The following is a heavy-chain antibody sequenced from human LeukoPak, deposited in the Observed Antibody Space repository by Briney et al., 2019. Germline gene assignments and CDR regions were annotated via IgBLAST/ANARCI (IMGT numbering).Heavy chain of an antibody. CDR1: GLSFDNYA. J-gene: IGHJ4*02. CDR2: IRIKTYGGAT. V-gene: IGHV3-49*04. Sequence: PGGSLRLSCTTSGLSFDNYALTWVRQAPGKGLEWVGFIRIKTYGGATEYAASVKGRFTISRDDSKSIAYLQMDSLKTEDTAVYYCTRAPGDAFHPGGYYIDYWGQGTLVAVSS. CDR3: TRAPGDAFHPGGYYIDY. D-gene: IGHD5-24*01.